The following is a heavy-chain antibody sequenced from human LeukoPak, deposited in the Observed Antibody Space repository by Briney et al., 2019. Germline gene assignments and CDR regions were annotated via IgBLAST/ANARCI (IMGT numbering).Heavy chain of an antibody. CDR2: ISSSGNII. CDR3: ARYRRSRSFYYYYYYMDV. CDR1: VFTFSRYI. D-gene: IGHD1-26*01. Sequence: GGSLRLSCAASVFTFSRYIMNWVRQAPGKGLEWVSSISSSGNIIYYADSVRGRFTISRDNAKNSLYLQKNSLRAEDTAVLFFARYRRSRSFYYYYYYMDVWGKGTTVTVSS. V-gene: IGHV3-21*01. J-gene: IGHJ6*03.